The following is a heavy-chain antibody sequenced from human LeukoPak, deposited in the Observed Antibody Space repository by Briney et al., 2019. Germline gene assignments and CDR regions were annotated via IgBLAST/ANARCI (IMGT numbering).Heavy chain of an antibody. CDR1: GASISSYY. J-gene: IGHJ4*02. V-gene: IGHV4-59*01. D-gene: IGHD3-16*01. CDR3: ARGGVLKSVDY. Sequence: SETLSLTCTVSGASISSYYWSWIRQTPGKGLEWIGHVYDIGSTKYNPSLKSRVTISVDTSKNQFSLRLSSVTAADTAVYYCARGGVLKSVDYWGQGTLVAVSS. CDR2: VYDIGST.